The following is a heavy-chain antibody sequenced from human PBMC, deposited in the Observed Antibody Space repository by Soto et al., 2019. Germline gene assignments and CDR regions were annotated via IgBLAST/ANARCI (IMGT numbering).Heavy chain of an antibody. CDR2: ISGSGGST. V-gene: IGHV3-23*01. CDR3: AKMYYYDSSGYYMRGGNFDY. J-gene: IGHJ4*02. Sequence: GGSLRLSCAASGFTFSSYAMSWVRQAPGKGLEWVSAISGSGGSTYYADSVKGRFTISGENSKNTLYLQMNSLRAEDTAVYYCAKMYYYDSSGYYMRGGNFDYWGQGTLVTVSS. CDR1: GFTFSSYA. D-gene: IGHD3-22*01.